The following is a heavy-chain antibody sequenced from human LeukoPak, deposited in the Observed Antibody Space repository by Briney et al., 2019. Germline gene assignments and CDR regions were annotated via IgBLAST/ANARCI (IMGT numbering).Heavy chain of an antibody. CDR3: ATYSSGSKRGPFDY. CDR2: INPNSGGT. J-gene: IGHJ4*02. Sequence: ASVKVSCKASGGTFSSYAISWVRQAPGQGLEWMGWINPNSGGTNYAQKFQGRVTMTRDTSISTAYMELSRLRSDDTAVYYCATYSSGSKRGPFDYWGQGTLVTVSS. V-gene: IGHV1-2*02. D-gene: IGHD6-19*01. CDR1: GGTFSSYA.